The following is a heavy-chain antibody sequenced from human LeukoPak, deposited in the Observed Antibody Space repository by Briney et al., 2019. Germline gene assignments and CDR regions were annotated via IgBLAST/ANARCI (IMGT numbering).Heavy chain of an antibody. Sequence: GASVKVSCKASGYTFTSYGISWVRQAPGQGLEWMGWISAYNGNTNYAQKLQGRVTMTTDTSTSTAYMELRSLRSEDTAVYYCARVDSSSSGYYYYYYMDVWGKGTTVTVSS. CDR2: ISAYNGNT. CDR1: GYTFTSYG. CDR3: ARVDSSSSGYYYYYYMDV. V-gene: IGHV1-18*01. D-gene: IGHD6-6*01. J-gene: IGHJ6*03.